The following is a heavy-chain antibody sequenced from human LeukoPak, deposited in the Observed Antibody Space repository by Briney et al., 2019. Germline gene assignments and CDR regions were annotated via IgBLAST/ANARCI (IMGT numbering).Heavy chain of an antibody. CDR3: ARAHDMAHFDY. CDR1: GGSISSYY. CDR2: IYYSGST. V-gene: IGHV4-59*01. D-gene: IGHD5-24*01. J-gene: IGHJ4*02. Sequence: SETLSLTCTVSGGSISSYYWSWVRQPPGKGLEWIGYIYYSGSTNYNPSLNSRVTISVDTSKNQFSLKLSSVTAADTAVYYCARAHDMAHFDYWGQGILVTVSS.